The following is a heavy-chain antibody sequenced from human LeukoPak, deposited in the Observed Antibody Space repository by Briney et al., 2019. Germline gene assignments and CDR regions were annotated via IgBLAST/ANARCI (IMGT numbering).Heavy chain of an antibody. J-gene: IGHJ6*03. Sequence: SETLSLTCAVYGGSFSGYYWSWIRQPPGKGLEWIGEINHSGSTNYNPSLKSRVTISVDTSKNQFSLKLSSVTAADTAVYYCARDCNYYYYYYMDVWGKGTTVTVSS. V-gene: IGHV4-34*01. D-gene: IGHD2-21*02. CDR3: ARDCNYYYYYYMDV. CDR1: GGSFSGYY. CDR2: INHSGST.